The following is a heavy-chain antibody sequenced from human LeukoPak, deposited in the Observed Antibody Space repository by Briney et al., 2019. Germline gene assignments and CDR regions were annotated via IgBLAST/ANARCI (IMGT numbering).Heavy chain of an antibody. V-gene: IGHV1-2*02. CDR3: ARVHDINYYFDY. J-gene: IGHJ4*02. D-gene: IGHD3-9*01. CDR1: GYTFTGYY. Sequence: GASVKVSCKASGYTFTGYYMHWVRQAPGQGLEWMGWINPNSGGTNYAQKLQGRVTMTTDTSTSTAYMELRSLRSDDTAVYYCARVHDINYYFDYWGQGTLVTVSS. CDR2: INPNSGGT.